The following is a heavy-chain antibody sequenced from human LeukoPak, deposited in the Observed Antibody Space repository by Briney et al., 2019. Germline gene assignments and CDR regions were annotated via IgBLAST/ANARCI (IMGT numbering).Heavy chain of an antibody. J-gene: IGHJ5*02. D-gene: IGHD6-19*01. CDR2: ISSSGSTI. V-gene: IGHV3-48*03. CDR1: GFTFSSYE. CDR3: ARDLLIIAVAVPGDP. Sequence: PGGPLRLSCAASGFTFSSYEMNWVPQAPGKGLEWVSYISSSGSTIYYADSVKGRFTISRDNAKNSLYLQMNSLRAEDTAVYYCARDLLIIAVAVPGDPWGQGTLVTVSS.